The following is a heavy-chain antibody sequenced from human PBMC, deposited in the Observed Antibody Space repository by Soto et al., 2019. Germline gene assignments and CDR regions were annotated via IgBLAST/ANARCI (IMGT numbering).Heavy chain of an antibody. CDR1: GFSFSSYA. D-gene: IGHD3-22*01. J-gene: IGHJ4*02. Sequence: EVQLWESVGGLVQPGGSLRLSCAASGFSFSSYAMNWVRRAPGKGLEWVSGISGSGRSTYYADSVKGRFTISRDSSTNSMYLHTNSLRAEDTAVYYCAKGGYDSTGSFPPTPVEYRGQGTLVTVSS. V-gene: IGHV3-23*01. CDR3: AKGGYDSTGSFPPTPVEY. CDR2: ISGSGRST.